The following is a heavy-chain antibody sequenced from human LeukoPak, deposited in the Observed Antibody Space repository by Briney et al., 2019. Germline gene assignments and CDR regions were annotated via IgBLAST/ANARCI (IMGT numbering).Heavy chain of an antibody. CDR2: IYSDGRT. V-gene: IGHV3-53*01. J-gene: IGHJ4*02. Sequence: AGSLRLSCAASGFAVSSNYMNWVRQAPGKGLEWVSVIYSDGRTYYADSVKGRFTISRDISKNTLFLQMTSLRAEDTAVYYCAKVKGWYGEGYFDYWGQGTLVTVSS. D-gene: IGHD3-10*01. CDR1: GFAVSSNY. CDR3: AKVKGWYGEGYFDY.